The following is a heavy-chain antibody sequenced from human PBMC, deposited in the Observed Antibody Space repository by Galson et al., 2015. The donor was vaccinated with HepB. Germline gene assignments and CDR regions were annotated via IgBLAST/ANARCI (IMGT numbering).Heavy chain of an antibody. CDR1: GFTFSNYG. CDR3: ASTLGHSSAYY. Sequence: SLRLSCAASGFTFSNYGMHWVRQAPGKGLEWVAVIWHDGINKFYADSVKGRFTVSRDNSKNTLYLQMNSLRAEDTAVYSCASTLGHSSAYYWGQGTLVTVSS. J-gene: IGHJ4*02. CDR2: IWHDGINK. D-gene: IGHD6-19*01. V-gene: IGHV3-33*08.